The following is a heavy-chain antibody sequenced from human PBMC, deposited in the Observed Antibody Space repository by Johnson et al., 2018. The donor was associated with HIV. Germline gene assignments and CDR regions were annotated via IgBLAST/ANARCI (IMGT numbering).Heavy chain of an antibody. CDR1: GFTVSSNY. CDR3: AKALGELKRYDAFYI. Sequence: EVQLVESGGGLIQPGGSLRLSCAASGFTVSSNYMSWVRQAPGKGLEWVSVIYSGGSTYYADSVKGRFTISRDNSKYSLFLQMTSLRAEDTAVYYCAKALGELKRYDAFYIWGHGTMVTVSP. D-gene: IGHD3-10*01. J-gene: IGHJ3*02. CDR2: IYSGGST. V-gene: IGHV3-53*01.